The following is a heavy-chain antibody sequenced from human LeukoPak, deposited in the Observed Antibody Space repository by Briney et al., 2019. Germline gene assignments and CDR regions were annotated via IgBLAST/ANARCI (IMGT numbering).Heavy chain of an antibody. CDR2: ISYDGSNK. D-gene: IGHD1-7*01. Sequence: PGGSLRLSCAASGFTFSSYGMHWVRQAPGKGLEWVAVISYDGSNKYYADSVKGRFTISRDNSKNTLYLQMNSLRAEDTAVYYCAKVGIWNYVQHWFDPWGQGTLVTVSS. CDR3: AKVGIWNYVQHWFDP. CDR1: GFTFSSYG. J-gene: IGHJ5*02. V-gene: IGHV3-30*18.